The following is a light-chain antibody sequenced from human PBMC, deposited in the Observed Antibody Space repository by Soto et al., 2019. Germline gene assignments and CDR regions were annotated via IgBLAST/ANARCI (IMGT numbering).Light chain of an antibody. Sequence: QSARTQPPSASGSPGQSVTISCAGTSSDVGGYHFVSWYQQHPGKAPKPMIDEVITRPSGVPDRLSGSKSVNTASLTVSGLHAEDEADYYCSSYSGSDNFVVFGGGTTVTVL. CDR3: SSYSGSDNFVV. CDR2: EVI. J-gene: IGLJ2*01. CDR1: SSDVGGYHF. V-gene: IGLV2-8*01.